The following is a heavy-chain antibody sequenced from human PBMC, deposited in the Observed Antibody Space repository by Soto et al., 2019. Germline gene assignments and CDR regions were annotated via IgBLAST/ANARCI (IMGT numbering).Heavy chain of an antibody. CDR3: AREYLDYGPDV. Sequence: GGSLRLSCAASGFSLGRYAMRWVRQAPGKGLEWVASIPYDGGNRKYADSVKGRFTISRDNAKDMLYLHMSSLGPDDTSVYYCAREYLDYGPDVWGQGTSVTVSS. V-gene: IGHV3-30-3*01. CDR2: IPYDGGNR. CDR1: GFSLGRYA. D-gene: IGHD2-2*01. J-gene: IGHJ6*02.